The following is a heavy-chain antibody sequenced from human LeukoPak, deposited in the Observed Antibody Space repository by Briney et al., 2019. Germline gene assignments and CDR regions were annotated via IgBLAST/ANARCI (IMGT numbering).Heavy chain of an antibody. CDR1: GYTFTGFF. D-gene: IGHD2-21*02. CDR2: INPNIGDA. CDR3: ARMDLDGGDSIGFDS. V-gene: IGHV1-2*02. Sequence: GASVKVSCKASGYTFTGFFMHWVRQAPGQGLEWMGWINPNIGDAYYAQKFQGRVTMTRDRSINTAYMELSRLTSDDTAVYYCARMDLDGGDSIGFDSWVQGTLVTVSS. J-gene: IGHJ5*01.